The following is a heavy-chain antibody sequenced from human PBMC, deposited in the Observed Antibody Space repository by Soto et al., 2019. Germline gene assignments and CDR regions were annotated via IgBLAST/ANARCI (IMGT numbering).Heavy chain of an antibody. J-gene: IGHJ6*02. CDR1: GDSVSSNSAA. V-gene: IGHV6-1*01. Sequence: PSQTLSLTCAISGDSVSSNSAAWNWIRQSPSRGLEWLGRTYYRSKWYNDYAVSVKSRITINPDTSKNQFSLQLNSVTPEDTAVYYCASGEAPGSRYYYYGMDVWGQGTTVTVSS. CDR3: ASGEAPGSRYYYYGMDV. CDR2: TYYRSKWYN. D-gene: IGHD3-10*01.